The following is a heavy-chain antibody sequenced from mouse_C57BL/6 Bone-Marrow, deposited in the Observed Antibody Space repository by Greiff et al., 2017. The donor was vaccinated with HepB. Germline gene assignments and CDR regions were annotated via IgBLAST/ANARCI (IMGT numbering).Heavy chain of an antibody. J-gene: IGHJ1*03. CDR1: GYTFTSYW. V-gene: IGHV1-53*01. CDR2: INPSNGGT. CDR3: ARSGGYYPLGYFDV. Sequence: QVQLKQPGTELVKPGASVKLSCKASGYTFTSYWMHWVKQRPGQGLEWIGNINPSNGGTNYNEKFKSKATLTVDKSSSTAYMHLSSLTSEDSAVYYCARSGGYYPLGYFDVWGTGTTVTVSS. D-gene: IGHD2-3*01.